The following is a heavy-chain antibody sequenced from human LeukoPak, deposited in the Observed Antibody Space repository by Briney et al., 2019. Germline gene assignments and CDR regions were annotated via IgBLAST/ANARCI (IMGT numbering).Heavy chain of an antibody. J-gene: IGHJ4*02. CDR3: AKDMNSYGSGSSYNPWGPFDS. Sequence: GRPLRLSCAASGFTFDNYAMHWVRQAPGKGLEWVSGIAWNSGNTGFADSVKGRFTISRDNAENSLYLQMNSLTPEDTAFYFCAKDMNSYGSGSSYNPWGPFDSWGQGTLVTVSS. D-gene: IGHD3-10*01. CDR2: IAWNSGNT. V-gene: IGHV3-9*01. CDR1: GFTFDNYA.